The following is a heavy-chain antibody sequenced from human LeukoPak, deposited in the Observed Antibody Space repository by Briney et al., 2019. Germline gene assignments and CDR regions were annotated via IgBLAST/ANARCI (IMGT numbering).Heavy chain of an antibody. CDR3: ARHSRGEGTPSDY. V-gene: IGHV4-39*01. CDR1: GGSISSSSYY. D-gene: IGHD3-10*01. J-gene: IGHJ4*02. Sequence: KPSETLSLTCTVSGGSISSSSYYRGRIRQPPGKGLEWVGSIYYSGSTYYNPSLKSRVTISVDTSKNQFSLKLSSVTAADTAVYYCARHSRGEGTPSDYWGQGTLVTVSS. CDR2: IYYSGST.